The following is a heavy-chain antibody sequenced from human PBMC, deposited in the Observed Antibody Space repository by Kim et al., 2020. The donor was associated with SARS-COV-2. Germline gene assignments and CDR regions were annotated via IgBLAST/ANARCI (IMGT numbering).Heavy chain of an antibody. CDR3: ARAAAGRVGWFDP. D-gene: IGHD6-13*01. J-gene: IGHJ5*02. V-gene: IGHV1-69*01. Sequence: YAQKFQGRVTITADESTSTAYMGLSSLRSEDTAVYYCARAAAGRVGWFDPWGQGTLVTVSS.